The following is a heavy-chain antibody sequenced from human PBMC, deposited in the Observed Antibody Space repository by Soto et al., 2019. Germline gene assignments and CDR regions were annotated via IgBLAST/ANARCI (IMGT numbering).Heavy chain of an antibody. Sequence: GASVKVSCKASGYTFTSYAMHWVRQAPGQRLEWMGWINAGNGNTKYSQKFQGRVTITRDTSASTAYMELSSLRSEDTAVYYCARDRHYSSGWYNWFDPWGQGTLVTVSS. CDR1: GYTFTSYA. CDR3: ARDRHYSSGWYNWFDP. CDR2: INAGNGNT. J-gene: IGHJ5*02. V-gene: IGHV1-3*01. D-gene: IGHD6-19*01.